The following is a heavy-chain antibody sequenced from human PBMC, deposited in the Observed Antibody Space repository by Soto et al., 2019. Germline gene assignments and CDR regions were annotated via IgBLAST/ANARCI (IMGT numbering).Heavy chain of an antibody. J-gene: IGHJ5*02. D-gene: IGHD3-10*01. V-gene: IGHV3-64*01. CDR1: GFTFSSYA. Sequence: GSLRLSCAASGFTFSSYAMHWVRQAPGKGLEYVSAISSNGGSTYYANSVKGRFTISRDNSKNTLDLQMGSLRAEDMAVYYCARAGPVVYYGAAPKWLDPCGQGTLVTVSS. CDR2: ISSNGGST. CDR3: ARAGPVVYYGAAPKWLDP.